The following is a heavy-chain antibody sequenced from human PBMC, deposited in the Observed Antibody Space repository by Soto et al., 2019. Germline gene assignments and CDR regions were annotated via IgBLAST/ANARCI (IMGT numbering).Heavy chain of an antibody. D-gene: IGHD3-22*01. J-gene: IGHJ4*02. CDR3: ARHGMDYYDSSGYYYSPYYFDY. CDR2: IYYSGST. Sequence: PSETLSLTCAVYGGACRSHYWGYIRQPPGKGLEWIGSIYYSGSTYYNPSLKSRVTISVDTSKNQFSLKLSSVTAADTAVYYCARHGMDYYDSSGYYYSPYYFDYWGQGTLVTVSS. CDR1: GGACRSHY. V-gene: IGHV4-39*01.